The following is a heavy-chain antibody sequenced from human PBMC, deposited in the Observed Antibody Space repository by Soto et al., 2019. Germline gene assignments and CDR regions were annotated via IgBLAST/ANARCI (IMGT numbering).Heavy chain of an antibody. CDR2: IYHSAIT. CDR3: ARVISEDRSTISGVVIGTLDG. J-gene: IGHJ6*02. V-gene: IGHV4-31*03. D-gene: IGHD3-3*01. Sequence: TRILPFTFSGGSIPATRYAWSWIGQHPEEGSPRLPYIYHSAITYCYPRVKRRVAMSVDTSSKQASLRLSSVPAADTAVYYCARVISEDRSTISGVVIGTLDGWGQGTTVTVSS. CDR1: GGSIPATRYA.